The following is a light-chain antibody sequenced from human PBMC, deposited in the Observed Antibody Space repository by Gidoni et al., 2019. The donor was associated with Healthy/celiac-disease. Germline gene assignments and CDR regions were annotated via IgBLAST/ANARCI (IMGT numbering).Light chain of an antibody. V-gene: IGKV1-39*01. CDR3: QQSYSTPVT. J-gene: IGKJ2*01. Sequence: DIQMTQSPSSLSASVGDRVTITCRASQSISSYLNWYQQKQGKAPKLLIYAASSLQSGVPSRFSGSGAGTDFTLTISRLQPEDFATYYCQQSYSTPVTFGQXTKLEIK. CDR1: QSISSY. CDR2: AAS.